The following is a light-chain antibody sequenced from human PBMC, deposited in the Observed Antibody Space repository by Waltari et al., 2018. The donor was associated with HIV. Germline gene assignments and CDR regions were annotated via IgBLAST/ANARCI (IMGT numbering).Light chain of an antibody. CDR3: YSTDSSGRGV. CDR1: LSYQY. J-gene: IGLJ3*02. Sequence: SYELPLPPSLSQSPGQSARITCPGALSYQYPFWYQQKSVQAPVVVIYEAYKRPSGIPERFSGSRSGAMAILTISGAQVEDEGDYYCYSTDSSGRGVFGGGTKLTVL. V-gene: IGLV3-10*01. CDR2: EAY.